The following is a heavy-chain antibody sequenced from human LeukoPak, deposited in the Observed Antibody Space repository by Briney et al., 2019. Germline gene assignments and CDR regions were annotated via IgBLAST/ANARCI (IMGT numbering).Heavy chain of an antibody. Sequence: GGSLRLSCVASGFSFDDYGMHWVRQTPGKRLEWVSGINWDGESTGYADSVKGRFTISRDNAENSLFLQMNSLRAEDTALYYCTRGPDARGPNGPNWFDPWGQGTLVPVSS. V-gene: IGHV3-20*04. CDR2: INWDGEST. D-gene: IGHD2-8*01. CDR1: GFSFDDYG. CDR3: TRGPDARGPNGPNWFDP. J-gene: IGHJ5*02.